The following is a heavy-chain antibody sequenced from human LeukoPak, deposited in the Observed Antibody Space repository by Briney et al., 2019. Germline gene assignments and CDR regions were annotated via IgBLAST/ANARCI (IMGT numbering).Heavy chain of an antibody. CDR1: GGSIRSSYYY. CDR2: IYYSGST. V-gene: IGHV4-61*01. Sequence: SETLSLTCTVSGGSIRSSYYYWGWIRQPPGKGLEWIGYIYYSGSTNYNPSLKSRVTISVDTSKNQFSLKLSSVTAADTAVYYCARDLDSSGWYDYWGQGTLVTVSS. D-gene: IGHD6-19*01. J-gene: IGHJ4*02. CDR3: ARDLDSSGWYDY.